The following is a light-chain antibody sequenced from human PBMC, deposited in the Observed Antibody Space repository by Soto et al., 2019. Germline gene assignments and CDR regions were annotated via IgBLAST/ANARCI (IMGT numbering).Light chain of an antibody. CDR3: QQFNSYPS. CDR2: DAS. J-gene: IGKJ4*01. CDR1: QGISNA. V-gene: IGKV1-13*02. Sequence: ALQLTQSPSSLSASVGDRVTITCRASQGISNALAWYQQKPGKAPKLLIYDASSLESGVPSRFSGSTSGTDFTLTISSLQPEDFATYYCQQFNSYPSFGGGTKVEIK.